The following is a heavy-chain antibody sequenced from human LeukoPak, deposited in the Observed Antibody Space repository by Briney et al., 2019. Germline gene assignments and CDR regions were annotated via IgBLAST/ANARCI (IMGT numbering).Heavy chain of an antibody. J-gene: IGHJ4*02. CDR3: ARDQPRELPPFDY. V-gene: IGHV1-18*01. CDR2: ISAYNGNT. D-gene: IGHD1-26*01. Sequence: GASVKVSCKASGYTFTSYGISWLRQAPGQGLEWMGWISAYNGNTYYAQKLQGRLTMTTDTSTSTAYMELRSLRSDDTAVYYCARDQPRELPPFDYWGQGTLVTVSS. CDR1: GYTFTSYG.